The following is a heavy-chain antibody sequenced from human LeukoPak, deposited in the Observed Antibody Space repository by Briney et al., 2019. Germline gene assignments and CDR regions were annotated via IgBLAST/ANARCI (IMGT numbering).Heavy chain of an antibody. V-gene: IGHV4-39*01. J-gene: IGHJ4*02. CDR2: IYYSKNT. Sequence: SETLSLTCTVSGGSISSSSAYWGWIRHPPGQGLEWIGSIYYSKNTYYNPSLKTRDTISADTPKNQFSLTLGSVRATDTAVYYCVSPRGFSYGYFDYGGQGTLVTVSS. D-gene: IGHD5-18*01. CDR1: GGSISSSSAY. CDR3: VSPRGFSYGYFDY.